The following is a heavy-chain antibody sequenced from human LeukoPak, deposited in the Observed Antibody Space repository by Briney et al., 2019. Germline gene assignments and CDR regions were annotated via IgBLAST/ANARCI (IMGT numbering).Heavy chain of an antibody. J-gene: IGHJ3*02. D-gene: IGHD1-14*01. Sequence: QPGGSLRLSCAASGFTFDDYAMHWVRQAPGKGLEWVSGISWNSGSIGYADSVKGRFTISRDNAKNSLYLQMNSLRAEDMALYYCAGWSGRTRTHAFDIWGQGTMVTVSS. CDR2: ISWNSGSI. V-gene: IGHV3-9*03. CDR1: GFTFDDYA. CDR3: AGWSGRTRTHAFDI.